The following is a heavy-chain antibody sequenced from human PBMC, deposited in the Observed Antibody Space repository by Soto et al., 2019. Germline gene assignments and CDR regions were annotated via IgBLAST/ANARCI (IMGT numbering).Heavy chain of an antibody. CDR1: GYTLTELS. CDR3: ARVTRRGGYPNWFDP. Sequence: ASVKVSCKVSGYTLTELSMHWVRQAPGKGLEWMGGFDPEDGETIYAQKFQGRVTMTEDTSTDTAYMELSSLRSEDTAVYYCARVTRRGGYPNWFDPWGQGTLVTVSS. V-gene: IGHV1-24*01. D-gene: IGHD3-22*01. CDR2: FDPEDGET. J-gene: IGHJ5*02.